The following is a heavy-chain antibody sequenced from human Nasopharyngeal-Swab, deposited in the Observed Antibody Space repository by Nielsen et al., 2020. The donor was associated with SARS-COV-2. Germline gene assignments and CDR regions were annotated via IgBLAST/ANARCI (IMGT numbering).Heavy chain of an antibody. CDR3: ARSGIVGAPGFDH. Sequence: ASVKVSCKASGYSITAHAIHWVRQAPGQRPEWMGWMNAGTGNREYSQKFQGRVTFSTDTSASTTYMELRSLGSEDTAEYYCARSGIVGAPGFDHWGQGTLVTV. V-gene: IGHV1-3*01. CDR2: MNAGTGNR. J-gene: IGHJ4*02. D-gene: IGHD1-26*01. CDR1: GYSITAHA.